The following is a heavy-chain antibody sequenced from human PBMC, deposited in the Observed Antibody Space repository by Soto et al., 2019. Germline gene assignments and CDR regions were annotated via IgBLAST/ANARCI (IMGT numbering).Heavy chain of an antibody. CDR1: GGSVSSGSYY. V-gene: IGHV4-61*01. D-gene: IGHD3-3*01. CDR2: IYYSGST. Sequence: QVQLQESGPGLVKPSETLSLTCTVSGGSVSSGSYYWSWIRQPPGKGLEWIGYIYYSGSTNYNPSNKSRVTTSVDTSKNQFSLKLSSVTAADTAVYYCARGVLITIFGVVIIDYFDYWGQGTLVTVSS. J-gene: IGHJ4*02. CDR3: ARGVLITIFGVVIIDYFDY.